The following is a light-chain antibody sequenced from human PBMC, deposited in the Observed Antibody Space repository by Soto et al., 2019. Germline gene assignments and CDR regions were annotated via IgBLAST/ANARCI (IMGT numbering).Light chain of an antibody. Sequence: QSVLTQPASVSGSPGQSIAISCTGTSSDVGGYNYVSWHQQHPGKAPKLMIYDVSNRPSGVSDRFSGSKSGNTASLTISGLQAEDEADYYCSSYTTSNTYVFGTGTKVTVL. CDR1: SSDVGGYNY. J-gene: IGLJ1*01. CDR2: DVS. V-gene: IGLV2-14*01. CDR3: SSYTTSNTYV.